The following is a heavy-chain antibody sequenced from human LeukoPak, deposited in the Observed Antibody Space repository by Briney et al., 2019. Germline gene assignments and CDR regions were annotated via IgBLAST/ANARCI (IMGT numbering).Heavy chain of an antibody. Sequence: PSETLSLTCTVSGGSFEHYFWSWIRQPPGKGLEFIGYVYYTGSTDYSPSLKSRLTISADTSKNQFYLKLSSVTAADTAVYYCASHRRSHGAEYWGQGTLVTVSS. CDR1: GGSFEHYF. D-gene: IGHD5-18*01. CDR3: ASHRRSHGAEY. V-gene: IGHV4-59*01. J-gene: IGHJ4*02. CDR2: VYYTGST.